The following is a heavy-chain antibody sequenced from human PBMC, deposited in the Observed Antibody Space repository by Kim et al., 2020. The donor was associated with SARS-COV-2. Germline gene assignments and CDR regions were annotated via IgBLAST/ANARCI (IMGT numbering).Heavy chain of an antibody. J-gene: IGHJ4*01. CDR2: IRSKDYGGTT. CDR1: GFNFDNYA. V-gene: IGHV3-49*04. CDR3: SRVLIRAGRPYYFDY. D-gene: IGHD6-6*01. Sequence: GGSLRLSCAASGFNFDNYAISWVRQAPGKGLEWVGFIRSKDYGGTTDYAASVNGRFTISRDDSKGIAYLQMNSLKTADTAVYFCSRVLIRAGRPYYFDY.